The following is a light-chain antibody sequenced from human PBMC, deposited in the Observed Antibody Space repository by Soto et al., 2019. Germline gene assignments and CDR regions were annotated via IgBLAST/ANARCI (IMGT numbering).Light chain of an antibody. Sequence: EIVVTQSPATMSVSPGERVTLSGRASQTVSSSLAWYQQRPGQAPRLLIYDTSTRAAGIAARFSGSGSGTEFTLTIISLQSEDSAVYYCQQYVHWPPGAFGQGTTVEIK. CDR3: QQYVHWPPGA. CDR1: QTVSSS. V-gene: IGKV3-15*01. J-gene: IGKJ1*01. CDR2: DTS.